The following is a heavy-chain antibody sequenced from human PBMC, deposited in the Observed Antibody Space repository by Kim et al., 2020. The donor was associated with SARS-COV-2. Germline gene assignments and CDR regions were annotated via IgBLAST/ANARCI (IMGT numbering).Heavy chain of an antibody. D-gene: IGHD6-25*01. J-gene: IGHJ3*02. V-gene: IGHV1-69*02. Sequence: TYAQKVQGRVTSTADKSTSTAYMELSSLRSEDTAVYYCARIQSGHDAFDIWGQGTMVTVSS. CDR3: ARIQSGHDAFDI.